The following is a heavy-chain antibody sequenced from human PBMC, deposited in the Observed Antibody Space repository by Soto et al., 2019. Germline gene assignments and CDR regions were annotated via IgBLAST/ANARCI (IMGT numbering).Heavy chain of an antibody. CDR3: AREAALWSGRNLNWFDS. Sequence: QVHLVQSGAEVKEPGASVKVSCKASGYTFRNYAITWVRQAPGQGLEWMGWINTYKGDTNYAHKFQGRVTMTTDTSTSTAYMELRSLRSDDTAIYYCAREAALWSGRNLNWFDSWGQGTLVTVSS. CDR1: GYTFRNYA. V-gene: IGHV1-18*04. CDR2: INTYKGDT. D-gene: IGHD3-3*01. J-gene: IGHJ5*01.